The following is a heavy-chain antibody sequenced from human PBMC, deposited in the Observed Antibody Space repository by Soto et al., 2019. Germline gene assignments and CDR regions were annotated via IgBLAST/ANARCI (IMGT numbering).Heavy chain of an antibody. CDR2: ISYDGSNK. J-gene: IGHJ6*02. V-gene: IGHV3-30-3*01. D-gene: IGHD1-1*01. Sequence: QVQLVESGGGVVQPGRSLRLSCAASGFTFSNNAMDWVRQAPGKGLEWVAVISYDGSNKYIAESVKGRFTISRDNSKNTLSLQMNSLRAEETAVYYCARGTTTSAFSAMDVWGQGTTVTVSS. CDR1: GFTFSNNA. CDR3: ARGTTTSAFSAMDV.